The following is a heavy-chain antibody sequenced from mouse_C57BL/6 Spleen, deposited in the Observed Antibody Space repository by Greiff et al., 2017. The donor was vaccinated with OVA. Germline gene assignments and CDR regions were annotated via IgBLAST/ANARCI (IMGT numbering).Heavy chain of an antibody. D-gene: IGHD2-4*01. J-gene: IGHJ1*03. Sequence: EVKLMESGPGMVKPSQSLSLTCTVTGYSITSGYDWHWIRHFPGNKLEWMGYISYSGSTNYNPSLKSRISITHDTSKNHFFLKLNSVTTEDTATYYCARVYYYDYDDPNWYFDVWGTGTTVTVSS. V-gene: IGHV3-1*01. CDR3: ARVYYYDYDDPNWYFDV. CDR1: GYSITSGYD. CDR2: ISYSGST.